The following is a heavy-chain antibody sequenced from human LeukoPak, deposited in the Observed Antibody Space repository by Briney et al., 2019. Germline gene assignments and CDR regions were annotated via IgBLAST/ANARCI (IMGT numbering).Heavy chain of an antibody. CDR1: GGTFSSYT. CDR2: IIPILGIA. J-gene: IGHJ6*02. D-gene: IGHD6-13*01. CDR3: ARDGIASRSYYYYGMDV. Sequence: ASVKVSCKASGGTFSSYTISWVRQAPGQGLEWMGRIIPILGIANYAQKFQGRVTITADKSTRTAYMELSSLRSEDTAVYYCARDGIASRSYYYYGMDVWGQGTAVTVSS. V-gene: IGHV1-69*04.